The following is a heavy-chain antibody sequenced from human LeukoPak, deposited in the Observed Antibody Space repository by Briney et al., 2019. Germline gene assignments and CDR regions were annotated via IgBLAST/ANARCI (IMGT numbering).Heavy chain of an antibody. CDR1: GGSISNSNYY. V-gene: IGHV4-39*01. J-gene: IGHJ4*02. CDR3: ARRAYSAYYFDY. Sequence: SETLSLTCTVSGGSISNSNYYWGWIRQPPGKGLEWIGSIYYSGSTYYNPSLKSRVTISVDTSKNQFSLKLSSVTAADTAVYYCARRAYSAYYFDYWGQGTLVTVSS. D-gene: IGHD1-26*01. CDR2: IYYSGST.